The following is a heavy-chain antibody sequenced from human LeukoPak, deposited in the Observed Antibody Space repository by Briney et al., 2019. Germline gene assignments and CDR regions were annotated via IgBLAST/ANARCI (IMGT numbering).Heavy chain of an antibody. V-gene: IGHV3-30*03. CDR1: GFTFSSYS. D-gene: IGHD4-17*01. J-gene: IGHJ5*02. Sequence: PGGSLRLSCAASGFTFSSYSMNWVRQAPGKGLEWVAVISYDGSNKYYADSVKGRFTISRDNSKNTLYLQMNSLRAEDTAVYYCARDISGDYAVYNWFDPWGQGTLVTVSS. CDR3: ARDISGDYAVYNWFDP. CDR2: ISYDGSNK.